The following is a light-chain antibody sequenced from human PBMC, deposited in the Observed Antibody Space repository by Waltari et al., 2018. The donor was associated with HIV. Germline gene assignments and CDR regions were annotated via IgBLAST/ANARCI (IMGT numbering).Light chain of an antibody. V-gene: IGLV1-47*01. J-gene: IGLJ2*01. CDR1: SGRAF. Sequence: QSVLTQPPSASGTPGQRVTTSCSGRSGRAFEYWYQVLPGTAPKLLIQRRYQRASGVPDRFAGSKSGTSASLAISGLRSEDEADYYCAVWDDNLNVVFGGGTKLTVL. CDR3: AVWDDNLNVV. CDR2: RRY.